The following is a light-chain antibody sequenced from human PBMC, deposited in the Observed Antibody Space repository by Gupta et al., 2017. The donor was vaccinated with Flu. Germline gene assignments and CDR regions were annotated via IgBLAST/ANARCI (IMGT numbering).Light chain of an antibody. J-gene: IGLJ3*02. CDR3: KTADSAGTSWV. CDR1: ALATQY. CDR2: KDT. Sequence: SSDLTQPPSVSVSPGQTARITCSGDALATQYGYWYQQKSGQAPVLLIYKDTERPSGIPERFSGSTSGTTVTLTITGVQAEDEADYYCKTADSAGTSWVFGGGSKLTVL. V-gene: IGLV3-25*03.